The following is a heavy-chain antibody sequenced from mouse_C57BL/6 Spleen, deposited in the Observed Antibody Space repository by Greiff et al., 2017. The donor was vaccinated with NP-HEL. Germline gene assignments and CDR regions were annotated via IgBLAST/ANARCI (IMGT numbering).Heavy chain of an antibody. V-gene: IGHV5-4*03. CDR1: GFTFSSYA. D-gene: IGHD1-1*01. Sequence: EVMLVESGGGLVKPGGSLKLSCAASGFTFSSYAMSWVRQTPEKRLEWVATISDGGSYTYYPDNVKGRFTISRDNAKNNLYLQMSHLKSEDTAMYYYARAGGSSYDYAMDYWGQGTSVTVSS. J-gene: IGHJ4*01. CDR3: ARAGGSSYDYAMDY. CDR2: ISDGGSYT.